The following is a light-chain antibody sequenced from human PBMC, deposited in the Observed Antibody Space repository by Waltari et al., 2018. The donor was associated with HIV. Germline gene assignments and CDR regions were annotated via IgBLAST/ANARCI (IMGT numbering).Light chain of an antibody. V-gene: IGLV3-1*01. Sequence: SYELTQPPSVSVSPGQTASITCSGDRLEDKYVFWYRRKQGQSPVLVIYQDGKRPSGIPERFSGSNSGNTATLTISGTQPMDEADYYCQAWDRYAGVFGGGTRLTVL. CDR2: QDG. CDR3: QAWDRYAGV. CDR1: RLEDKY. J-gene: IGLJ2*01.